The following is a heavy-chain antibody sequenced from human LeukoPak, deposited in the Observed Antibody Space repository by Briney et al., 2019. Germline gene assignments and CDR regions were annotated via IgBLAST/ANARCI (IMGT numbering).Heavy chain of an antibody. CDR3: ARAPLSPTVTSKDFDY. CDR1: GGSISSGDYY. V-gene: IGHV4-39*07. CDR2: INHSGST. Sequence: SETLSLTCTVSGGSISSGDYYWSWIRQPPGKGLEWIGEINHSGSTNYNPSLKSRVTISVDTSKNQFSLKLSSVTAADTAVYYCARAPLSPTVTSKDFDYWGQGTLVTVSS. J-gene: IGHJ4*02. D-gene: IGHD4-17*01.